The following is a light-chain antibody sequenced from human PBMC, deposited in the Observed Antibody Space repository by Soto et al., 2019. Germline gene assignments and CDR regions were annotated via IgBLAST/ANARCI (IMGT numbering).Light chain of an antibody. V-gene: IGKV3-11*01. CDR1: PSVTNF. CDR2: GAF. J-gene: IGKJ5*01. Sequence: VFTQSPATLSLSPRERATLSCRASPSVTNFLAWYQQKPGQAPRLLIYGAFNRATGIPARFSGSGSGTDFTLTISSLEPEDSAVYYCQQRNVWPPVTFGQGTRLEIK. CDR3: QQRNVWPPVT.